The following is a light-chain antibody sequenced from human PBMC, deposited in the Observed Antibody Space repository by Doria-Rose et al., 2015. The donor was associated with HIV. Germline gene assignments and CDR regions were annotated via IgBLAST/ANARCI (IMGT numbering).Light chain of an antibody. CDR3: QQYYDTPS. V-gene: IGKV4-1*01. CDR1: QSLLYTSKNY. Sequence: DIRLTQSPESLGMSLGERATLNCKSNQSLLYTSKNYLAWYQQKPGQPPKLLIYWVSTRQSGVPARFSGSGSGTDFTLTISSLEAEGVAVYYCQQYYDTPSFGPGTTVDIK. CDR2: WVS. J-gene: IGKJ3*01.